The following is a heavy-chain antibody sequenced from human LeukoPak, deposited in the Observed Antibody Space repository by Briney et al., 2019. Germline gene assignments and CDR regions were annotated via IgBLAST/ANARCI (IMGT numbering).Heavy chain of an antibody. CDR2: IRYDGSNK. J-gene: IGHJ4*02. CDR3: AKILSDPFDY. V-gene: IGHV3-30*02. D-gene: IGHD2-21*02. Sequence: PGGSLRLSCAASGFTFDDYGMSWVRQAPGKGLEWVAFIRYDGSNKYYADSVKGRFTISRDNSKNTLYLQMNSLRAEDTAVYYCAKILSDPFDYWGQGTLVTVSS. CDR1: GFTFDDYG.